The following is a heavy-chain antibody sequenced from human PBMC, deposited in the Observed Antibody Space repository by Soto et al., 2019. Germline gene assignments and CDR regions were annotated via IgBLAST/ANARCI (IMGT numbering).Heavy chain of an antibody. D-gene: IGHD6-19*01. J-gene: IGHJ4*01. CDR3: ARVAYGNGWIFDY. CDR1: GFSFSSYW. Sequence: EVQLVESGGGLVQPGGSLRLSCAASGFSFSSYWMSWVRQASGKGLEWAANIKQDGSEKYYVDSVKGRFTLSRDNAKNSLQLQMSSLRHEDTAIYFCARVAYGNGWIFDYWGQGTLVTVSS. CDR2: IKQDGSEK. V-gene: IGHV3-7*03.